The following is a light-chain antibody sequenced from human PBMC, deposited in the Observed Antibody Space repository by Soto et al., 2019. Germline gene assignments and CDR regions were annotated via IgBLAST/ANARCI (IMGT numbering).Light chain of an antibody. CDR1: QSISSY. CDR2: EAS. J-gene: IGKJ5*01. Sequence: IQMTQSTSSLSASVGDRVTITCRASQSISSYLNWYQQKPGKAPKLLIYEASNLESGVPSRFSGSGSGTEFTLTIGGLQPDDFATYYCQQFNSYPITFGQGTRLEI. V-gene: IGKV1-13*02. CDR3: QQFNSYPIT.